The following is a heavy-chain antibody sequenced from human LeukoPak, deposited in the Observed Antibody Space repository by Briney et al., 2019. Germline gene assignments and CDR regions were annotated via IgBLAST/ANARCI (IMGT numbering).Heavy chain of an antibody. Sequence: GGSLRLSCAASGFTFSSYAMSWVRQAPGKGLEWVSAISGSGGSTYYADSVKGRFTISRDNSKNTLYLQMNSLRAEDTAVYYCARDFLYYDSSGYYPNSYYYYGMDVWGQGTTVTVSS. CDR3: ARDFLYYDSSGYYPNSYYYYGMDV. J-gene: IGHJ6*02. D-gene: IGHD3-22*01. CDR2: ISGSGGST. CDR1: GFTFSSYA. V-gene: IGHV3-23*01.